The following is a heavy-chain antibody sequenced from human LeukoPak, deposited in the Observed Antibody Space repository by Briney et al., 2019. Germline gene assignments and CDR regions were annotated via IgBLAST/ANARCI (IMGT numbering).Heavy chain of an antibody. J-gene: IGHJ4*02. CDR3: ARGVRIAVAGYIDY. D-gene: IGHD6-19*01. Sequence: GGSLRLSCAASGFTFDDYGMSWVRQAPGKGLEWVSGINWNGGSTGYADSVKGRFTISRDNAKNSLYLQMNSLRAEDTALYYCARGVRIAVAGYIDYWGQGTLVTVSS. CDR2: INWNGGST. CDR1: GFTFDDYG. V-gene: IGHV3-20*04.